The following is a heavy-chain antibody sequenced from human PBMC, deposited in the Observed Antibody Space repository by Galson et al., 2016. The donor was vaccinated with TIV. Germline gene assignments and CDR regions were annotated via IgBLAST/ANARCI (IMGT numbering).Heavy chain of an antibody. CDR3: ARKMGGGKALQA. CDR1: GGVFGNYA. J-gene: IGHJ3*01. D-gene: IGHD3-16*01. CDR2: IVPLSSGV. V-gene: IGHV1-69*13. Sequence: SVKVSCKASGGVFGNYAINWVRQAPGQGLERMGGIVPLSSGVTYAPKFQGRMTITAGGTSFMELSSLTSEDTAVYYCARKMGGGKALQAWGQGTMVTVS.